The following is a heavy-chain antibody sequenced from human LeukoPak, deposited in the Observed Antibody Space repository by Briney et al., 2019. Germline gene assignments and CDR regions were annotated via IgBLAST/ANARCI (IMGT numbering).Heavy chain of an antibody. CDR1: GFTFSSYW. Sequence: GGSLRLSCAASGFTFSSYWMHWVRQAPGKGLVCVSRIRTDGSSTTYADSVKGRFTISRDNAKNTLYLHMNSLRAEDTAVYYCARDESLAFDIWGQGTMVTVSS. CDR2: IRTDGSST. CDR3: ARDESLAFDI. J-gene: IGHJ3*02. V-gene: IGHV3-74*01.